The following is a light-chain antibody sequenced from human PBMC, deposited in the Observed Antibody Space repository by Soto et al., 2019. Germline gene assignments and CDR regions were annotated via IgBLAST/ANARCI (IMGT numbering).Light chain of an antibody. J-gene: IGLJ1*01. V-gene: IGLV2-14*03. CDR3: SXXTGASALYV. CDR1: SSDIGGYNY. Sequence: QSALTQPASVSGSPGQSITISCTGTSSDIGGYNYVAWYQQHLGKAPKLIIYDVAVRPSGVSNRFSGSKSGNTASLAISGLQAEDEAHXXCSXXTGASALYVFGTGTKLTVL. CDR2: DVA.